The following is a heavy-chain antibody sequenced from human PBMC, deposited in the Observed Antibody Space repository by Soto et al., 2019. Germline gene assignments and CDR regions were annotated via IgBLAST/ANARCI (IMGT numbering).Heavy chain of an antibody. CDR2: IYYSGST. J-gene: IGHJ6*02. CDR1: GGSISSCY. Sequence: SETLSLTCTVSGGSISSCYWSWIRQPPGKGLEWIGYIYYSGSTNYNPALKSRVTISVDTSKNQFSLKLSSVTAADTAVYYCARGLWSGYYYYYYGMDVWGQGTTVTVSS. CDR3: ARGLWSGYYYYYYGMDV. D-gene: IGHD3-3*01. V-gene: IGHV4-59*01.